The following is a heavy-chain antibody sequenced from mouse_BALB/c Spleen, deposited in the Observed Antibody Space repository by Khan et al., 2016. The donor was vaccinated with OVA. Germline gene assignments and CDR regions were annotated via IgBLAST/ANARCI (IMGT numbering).Heavy chain of an antibody. CDR2: INPDNDGI. D-gene: IGHD4-1*01. V-gene: IGHV1S136*01. CDR1: GYTFSNYV. J-gene: IGHJ3*01. Sequence: VQLKQSGPDLVKPGASVKMSCKASGYTFSNYVMNWVKQKPGQGLEWIGYINPDNDGIRYNEKFKGKATLTSDKSSSTAYMELSSLTSEDSAVYYCLSEASNWDFSLAYWGQGTLVTVSA. CDR3: LSEASNWDFSLAY.